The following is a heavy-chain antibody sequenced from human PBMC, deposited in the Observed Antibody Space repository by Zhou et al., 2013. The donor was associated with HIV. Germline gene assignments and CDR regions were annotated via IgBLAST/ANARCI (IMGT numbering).Heavy chain of an antibody. V-gene: IGHV4-4*07. CDR3: ARHKSESYDYVWGTYRYGDFDY. Sequence: QVQLQESGPGLVKPSETLSLTCTVSGGSIRSYYWTWIRQPAGKGLEWIGRIYTSGGTNYNPSLKSRVTMSVDTSKNQFSLKLSSVTAADTAVYYCARHKSESYDYVWGTYRYGDFDYWGQGTLVTVSS. CDR1: GGSIRSYY. J-gene: IGHJ4*02. CDR2: IYTSGGT. D-gene: IGHD3-16*02.